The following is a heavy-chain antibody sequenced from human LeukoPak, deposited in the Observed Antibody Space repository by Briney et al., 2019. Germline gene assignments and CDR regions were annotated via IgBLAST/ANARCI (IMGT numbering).Heavy chain of an antibody. J-gene: IGHJ4*02. V-gene: IGHV3-74*01. Sequence: GGSLKLSCAASGFTFSSYWMHWVRQAPGKGLLWVSRIRGDGATTTYADSVKGRFTISRDNAKNTLYLQMNSLRAEDTAVYYCARDGYGDSLDYWGQGTLVTVSS. D-gene: IGHD4-17*01. CDR2: IRGDGATT. CDR3: ARDGYGDSLDY. CDR1: GFTFSSYW.